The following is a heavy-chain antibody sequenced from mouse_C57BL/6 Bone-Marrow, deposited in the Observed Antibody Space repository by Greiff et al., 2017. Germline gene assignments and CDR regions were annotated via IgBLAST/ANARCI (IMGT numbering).Heavy chain of an antibody. D-gene: IGHD1-1*01. Sequence: EVKLQESGGDLVKPGGSLKLSCAASGFTFSSYGMSWVRQTPDKRLEWVATISSGGSYTYYPDSVKGRFTISRDNAKNTLYLQMSRLKSEDTAMYYCARHVTLCGSKYYFDYWGQGTTLTVSS. J-gene: IGHJ2*01. V-gene: IGHV5-6*01. CDR1: GFTFSSYG. CDR3: ARHVTLCGSKYYFDY. CDR2: ISSGGSYT.